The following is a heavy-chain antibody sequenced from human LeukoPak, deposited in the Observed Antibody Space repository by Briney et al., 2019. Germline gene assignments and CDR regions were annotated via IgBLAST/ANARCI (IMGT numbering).Heavy chain of an antibody. CDR1: GFTFSSYS. V-gene: IGHV3-48*01. D-gene: IGHD5-18*01. Sequence: GGSLRLSCAASGFTFSSYSMNWVRQAPGKGPEWIAYVTSSSRTIYYADSVKGRFTISRDNAKSSLYLQINSLRVDDTAVYFCARENGYRLDYWGQGSLVTVSS. CDR3: ARENGYRLDY. CDR2: VTSSSRTI. J-gene: IGHJ4*02.